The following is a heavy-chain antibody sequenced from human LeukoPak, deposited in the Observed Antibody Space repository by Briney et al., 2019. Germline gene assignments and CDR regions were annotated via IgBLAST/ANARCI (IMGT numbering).Heavy chain of an antibody. CDR2: MRPNGHTT. CDR1: GFTLSDYS. J-gene: IGHJ4*02. Sequence: GGSLRLSCAASGFTLSDYSMSWIRQAPGKGLEWISYMRPNGHTTYYADSLKGRISVSWDNARNSLYLQLSSLTAADTAFYYCARSGYGDFDFWGQGALVTVSS. CDR3: ARSGYGDFDF. V-gene: IGHV3-11*01. D-gene: IGHD2-15*01.